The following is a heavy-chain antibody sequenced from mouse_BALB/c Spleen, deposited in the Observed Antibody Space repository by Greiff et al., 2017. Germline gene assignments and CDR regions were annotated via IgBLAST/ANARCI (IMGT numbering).Heavy chain of an antibody. Sequence: EVMLVESGGGLVQPGGSLKLSCAASGFTFSSYGMSWVRQTPDKRLELVATINSNGGSTYYPDSVKGRFTISRDNAKNTLYLQMSSLKSEDTAMYYCARDRYVYAMDYWGQGTSVTVSS. CDR1: GFTFSSYG. J-gene: IGHJ4*01. V-gene: IGHV5-6-3*01. CDR3: ARDRYVYAMDY. CDR2: INSNGGST. D-gene: IGHD2-14*01.